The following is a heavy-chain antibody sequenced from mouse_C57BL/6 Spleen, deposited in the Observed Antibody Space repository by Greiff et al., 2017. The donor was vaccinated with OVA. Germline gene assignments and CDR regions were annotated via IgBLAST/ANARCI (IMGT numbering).Heavy chain of an antibody. V-gene: IGHV1-78*01. J-gene: IGHJ4*01. CDR3: ARERVYDGYYYAMDY. CDR2: IYPRDGST. CDR1: GYTFTDHT. Sequence: QVQLQQSDAELVKPGASVKISCKVSGYTFTDHTIHWMKQRPEQGLEWIGYIYPRDGSTKYNEKFKGKATLTADKSSSTACMQLNSLTSEDSAVYFCARERVYDGYYYAMDYWGQGTSVTVSS. D-gene: IGHD2-3*01.